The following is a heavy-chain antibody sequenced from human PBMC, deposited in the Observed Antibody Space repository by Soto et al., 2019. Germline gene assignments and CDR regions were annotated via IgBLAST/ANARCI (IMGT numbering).Heavy chain of an antibody. J-gene: IGHJ4*02. CDR2: INPSGAST. CDR3: ARDLQGGYYGSGSVYFDY. CDR1: GYTFTSYY. D-gene: IGHD3-10*01. V-gene: IGHV1-46*01. Sequence: GASVKVSCKASGYTFTSYYMHWVRQAPGQGLEWMGIINPSGASTSYAQKFQGRVTMTGDTSTSTVYMELSSLRSEDTAVYYCARDLQGGYYGSGSVYFDYWGQGTLVTVSS.